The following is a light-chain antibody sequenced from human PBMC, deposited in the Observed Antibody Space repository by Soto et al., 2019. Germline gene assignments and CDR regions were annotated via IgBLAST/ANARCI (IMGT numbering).Light chain of an antibody. CDR2: AAS. Sequence: DIQMTQSPSSLSASVGDRVTITCRAXXXXXXXLXWYQQKPGKAPKLLIXAASSLQSXVPSRFSXSXSGTDFTXXXXXXQREDIATYYCQQSYGTPLTFGGGTKVEIK. J-gene: IGKJ4*01. CDR3: QQSYGTPLT. V-gene: IGKV1-39*01. CDR1: XXXXXX.